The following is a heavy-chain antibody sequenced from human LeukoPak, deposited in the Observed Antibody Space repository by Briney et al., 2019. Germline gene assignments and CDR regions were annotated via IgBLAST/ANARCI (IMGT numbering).Heavy chain of an antibody. V-gene: IGHV3-73*01. CDR3: ARHRYSTSSENWFDP. J-gene: IGHJ5*02. D-gene: IGHD6-6*01. CDR1: GFIFSGSA. CDR2: IRSKANSYAT. Sequence: GGSLRLSCTASGFIFSGSAMHWVRQASGKGLEWVGRIRSKANSYATTYGASVKGRFTISRDDSKNTAYLQMNSLKTEDTAVYYCARHRYSTSSENWFDPWGQGTLVTVSS.